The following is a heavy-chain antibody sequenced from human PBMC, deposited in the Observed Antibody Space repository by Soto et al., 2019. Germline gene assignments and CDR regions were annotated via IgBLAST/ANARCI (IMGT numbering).Heavy chain of an antibody. J-gene: IGHJ6*02. V-gene: IGHV3-21*01. CDR1: GFTFSSYS. CDR3: ARTNVSYYYYYGMDV. Sequence: GGSLRLSCAASGFTFSSYSMNWVRQAPGKGLEWVSSISSSSSYIYYADSVKGRFTISRDNAKNSLYLQMNSLRAEDTAVYYCARTNVSYYYYYGMDVWGQGTTVTVSS. CDR2: ISSSSSYI.